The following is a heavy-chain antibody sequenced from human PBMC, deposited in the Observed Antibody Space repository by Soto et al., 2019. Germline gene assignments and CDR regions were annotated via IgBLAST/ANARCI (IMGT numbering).Heavy chain of an antibody. Sequence: SETLSLTCAVYGGSFSGYYWSWIRQPPGKGLEWIGEINHSGSTNYNPSLKSRVTISVDTSKNQFSLKLSSVTAADTAVYYCASRYYYYMDVWGKGTTVTVSS. CDR2: INHSGST. CDR3: ASRYYYYMDV. J-gene: IGHJ6*03. V-gene: IGHV4-34*01. CDR1: GGSFSGYY.